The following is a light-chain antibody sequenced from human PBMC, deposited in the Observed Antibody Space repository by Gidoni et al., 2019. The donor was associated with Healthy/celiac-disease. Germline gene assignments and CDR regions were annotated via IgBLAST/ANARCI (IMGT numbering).Light chain of an antibody. CDR1: QSISSY. CDR3: QQSYSTPFT. J-gene: IGKJ3*01. Sequence: DIQMTQSPSSLTASVGDRVTITCRASQSISSYLNWYQQKPGKAPKLLIYAASSLQSGVPAMFSGSGSGTDFTLTIIILQPEYFATYYCQQSYSTPFTFGPGTKVDIK. V-gene: IGKV1-39*01. CDR2: AAS.